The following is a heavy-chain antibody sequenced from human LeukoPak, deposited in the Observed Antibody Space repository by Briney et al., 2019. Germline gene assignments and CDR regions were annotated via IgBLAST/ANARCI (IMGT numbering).Heavy chain of an antibody. CDR2: ISYDGSNK. J-gene: IGHJ4*02. Sequence: GRSLRLSCAASGFTFSSYAMHWVRQAPGKGLEWVAVISYDGSNKYYADSVKGRFTISRDNSKNTLYLQMNSLRAEDTALYYCAKDISNQWLGLRLDYWGQGTLVTVSS. CDR1: GFTFSSYA. D-gene: IGHD6-19*01. CDR3: AKDISNQWLGLRLDY. V-gene: IGHV3-30-3*01.